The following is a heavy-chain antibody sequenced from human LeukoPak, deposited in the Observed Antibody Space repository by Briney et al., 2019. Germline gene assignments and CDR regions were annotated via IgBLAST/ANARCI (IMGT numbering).Heavy chain of an antibody. CDR3: ARGTQQLSPVFDH. Sequence: PGGSLRLSCAVSGFTVSSNYMSWVRQAQGKGLEWVSLIYSGGNTYYADPVKGRFTISRDNSRNTLYVQMNSLSPEDTAVYYCARGTQQLSPVFDHWGQGTLVTVSP. J-gene: IGHJ4*02. D-gene: IGHD6-13*01. CDR1: GFTVSSNY. CDR2: IYSGGNT. V-gene: IGHV3-66*01.